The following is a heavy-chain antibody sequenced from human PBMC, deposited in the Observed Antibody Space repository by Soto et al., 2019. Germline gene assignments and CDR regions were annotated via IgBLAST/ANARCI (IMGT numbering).Heavy chain of an antibody. J-gene: IGHJ5*02. CDR2: INPNSGGT. CDR1: GYTFTGYY. D-gene: IGHD3-9*01. Sequence: ASVKVSFKASGYTFTGYYIHWVRQAPGQGLEWMGWINPNSGGTNFAQKFQDRVTMTRDTSITTAYMELSRLRSDDTAVYYCARAHLTALYHWGQGTLVTVSS. V-gene: IGHV1-2*02. CDR3: ARAHLTALYH.